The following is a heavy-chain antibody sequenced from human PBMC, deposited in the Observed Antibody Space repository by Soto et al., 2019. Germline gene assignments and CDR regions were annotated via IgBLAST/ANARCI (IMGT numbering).Heavy chain of an antibody. J-gene: IGHJ6*02. CDR3: IQSRCGGDCLQSYASHYYYGMGV. CDR2: IYWDDDK. Sequence: ESGPTLVNPTQTLTLTCTFSGFSLSTSGVGVGWIRQPPGKALEWLALIYWDDDKRYSPSLRSRLTINKDTSKNQVVLTMTNMDPVDTATYYCIQSRCGGDCLQSYASHYYYGMGVWGQGTTVTVSS. D-gene: IGHD2-21*02. V-gene: IGHV2-5*02. CDR1: GFSLSTSGVG.